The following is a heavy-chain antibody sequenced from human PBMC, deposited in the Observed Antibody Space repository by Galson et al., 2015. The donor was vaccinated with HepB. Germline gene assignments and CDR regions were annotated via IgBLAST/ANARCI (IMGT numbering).Heavy chain of an antibody. CDR1: GGNFNNFA. D-gene: IGHD3-16*02. Sequence: SVKVSCKASGGNFNNFAITWVRKAPGQGLEWVGRIIPAFGAENYAQKFQGRLTTSADKSTGTAYLNLTNLRSEDTAVYYCARQDYYGWGNYRPWYGLDVWGQGTTVTVSS. J-gene: IGHJ6*02. CDR3: ARQDYYGWGNYRPWYGLDV. CDR2: IIPAFGAE. V-gene: IGHV1-69*06.